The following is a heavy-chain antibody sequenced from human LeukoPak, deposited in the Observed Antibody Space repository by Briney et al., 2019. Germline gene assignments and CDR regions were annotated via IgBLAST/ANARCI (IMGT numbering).Heavy chain of an antibody. CDR2: IIPIFGTA. J-gene: IGHJ5*02. Sequence: GASVKVSCKASGGTFSSYAISWVRQAPGQGLEWMGGIIPIFGTANYAQKFQGRVTITADESTSTAYMELSSPRSEDTAVYYCARDACSGGSCYLSWFDPWGQGTLVTVSS. V-gene: IGHV1-69*13. CDR1: GGTFSSYA. D-gene: IGHD2-15*01. CDR3: ARDACSGGSCYLSWFDP.